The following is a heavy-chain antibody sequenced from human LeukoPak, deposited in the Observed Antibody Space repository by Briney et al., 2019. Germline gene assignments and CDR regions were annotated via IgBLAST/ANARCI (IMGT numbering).Heavy chain of an antibody. D-gene: IGHD2-2*01. V-gene: IGHV3-30*18. CDR2: ISYDGSNK. CDR3: AKGRYCSSTSCYGGFDY. Sequence: PGGSLRLSCAASGFTFRSYGMHRVRQAPGKGLEWVAVISYDGSNKYYADSVKGRFTISRDNSKNTLYLQMNSLRAEDTAVYYCAKGRYCSSTSCYGGFDYWGQGTLVTVSS. CDR1: GFTFRSYG. J-gene: IGHJ4*02.